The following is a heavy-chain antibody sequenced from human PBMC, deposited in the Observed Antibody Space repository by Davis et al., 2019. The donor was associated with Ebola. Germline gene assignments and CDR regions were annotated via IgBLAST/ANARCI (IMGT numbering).Heavy chain of an antibody. CDR3: ARGVGVVTATINDY. CDR2: INHSGST. D-gene: IGHD2-21*02. J-gene: IGHJ4*02. Sequence: SETLSLTCTVSSGSISDYYWTWIRQTPGKGLEWIGEINHSGSTNYNPSLKSRVTISVDTSKNQFSLKLSSVTAADTAVYYCARGVGVVTATINDYWGQGTLVTVSS. CDR1: SGSISDYY. V-gene: IGHV4-34*01.